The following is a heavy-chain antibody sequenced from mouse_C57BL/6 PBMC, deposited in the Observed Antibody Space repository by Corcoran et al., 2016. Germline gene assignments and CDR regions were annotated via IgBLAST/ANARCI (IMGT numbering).Heavy chain of an antibody. CDR2: IFPGSGST. CDR1: GYTFTDYY. Sequence: QVQLQQSGPELVKPGASVKISCKASGYTFTDYYINWVKQRPGQGLEWIGWIFPGSGSTYYNEKFKGKATLTVDKSSSTAYMLLSSLTFEDSAVYFCARSITTVVARSAMDYWGQGTSVTVSS. D-gene: IGHD1-1*01. CDR3: ARSITTVVARSAMDY. J-gene: IGHJ4*01. V-gene: IGHV1-75*01.